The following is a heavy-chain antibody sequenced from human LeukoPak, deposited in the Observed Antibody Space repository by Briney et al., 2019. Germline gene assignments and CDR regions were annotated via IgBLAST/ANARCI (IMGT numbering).Heavy chain of an antibody. CDR3: ARDYYGGSSYWYFDL. CDR2: FYTSGSP. Sequence: GGSLKLSVPAPGFTFSSYRLNWFGQPPGKGRKGASGFYTSGSPYYAASVKGRFTISRDNSNNTVYLEMNSLRAEDTAVYYCARDYYGGSSYWYFDLWGRGTLVTVSS. V-gene: IGHV3-66*01. CDR1: GFTFSSYR. J-gene: IGHJ2*01. D-gene: IGHD4-23*01.